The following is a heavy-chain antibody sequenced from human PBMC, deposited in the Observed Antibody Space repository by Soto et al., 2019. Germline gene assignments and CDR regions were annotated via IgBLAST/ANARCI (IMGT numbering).Heavy chain of an antibody. J-gene: IGHJ4*02. CDR1: GYTFTSYD. D-gene: IGHD2-8*01. CDR2: MNPNSGNT. Sequence: ASVKVSCKASGYTFTSYDINWVRQATGQGLEWMGWMNPNSGNTGYAQKFQGRVTMTRNTSISTAYMELSSLRSEDTAVYYCARGGYCTNGVCSQRSLDYWGQGTLVTVSS. V-gene: IGHV1-8*01. CDR3: ARGGYCTNGVCSQRSLDY.